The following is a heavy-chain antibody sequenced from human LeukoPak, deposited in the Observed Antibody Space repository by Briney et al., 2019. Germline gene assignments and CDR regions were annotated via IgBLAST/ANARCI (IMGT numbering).Heavy chain of an antibody. V-gene: IGHV3-11*06. CDR3: ARVNVCPRCHFDY. CDR1: GFIFSDYY. D-gene: IGHD3-16*01. J-gene: IGHJ4*02. CDR2: ISSSSSYT. Sequence: PGGSLRLSCAASGFIFSDYYMSWIRQAPGKGLEWVSYISSSSSYTNYADSVKGRFTISRDNAKNSLYLQMNSLRAEDTAVYYCARVNVCPRCHFDYWGQGTLVTVSS.